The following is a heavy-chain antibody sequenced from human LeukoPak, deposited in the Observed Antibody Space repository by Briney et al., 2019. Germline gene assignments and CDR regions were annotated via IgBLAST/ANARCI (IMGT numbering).Heavy chain of an antibody. CDR2: INTNTGNP. CDR1: GYTFTSYA. D-gene: IGHD6-13*01. V-gene: IGHV7-4-1*02. Sequence: ASVKVSCKASGYTFTSYAMNWVRQAPRQGLEWMGWINTNTGNPTYAQGFTGRFVFSLDTSVSTAYLQISSLKAEDTAVYYCARDTHSSSWYWYGLDVWGQGTTVTVSS. J-gene: IGHJ6*02. CDR3: ARDTHSSSWYWYGLDV.